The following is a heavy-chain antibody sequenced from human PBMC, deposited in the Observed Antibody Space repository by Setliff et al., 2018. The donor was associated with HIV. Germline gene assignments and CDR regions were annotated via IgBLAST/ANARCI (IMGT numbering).Heavy chain of an antibody. CDR1: GSTFSRHT. CDR3: ARDNYYDSSGAIGY. CDR2: IIPIFGKT. Sequence: SVKVSCKSSGSTFSRHTISWVRQAPGQGLEWMGGIIPIFGKTNYAQNFQGRVSITADASTSTAYMELSSLTSEDTAVYYCARDNYYDSSGAIGYWGQGTLVTVSS. D-gene: IGHD3-22*01. V-gene: IGHV1-69*13. J-gene: IGHJ4*02.